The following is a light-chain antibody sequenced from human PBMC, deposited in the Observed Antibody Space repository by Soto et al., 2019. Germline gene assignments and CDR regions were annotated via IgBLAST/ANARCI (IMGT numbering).Light chain of an antibody. V-gene: IGKV3-11*01. CDR2: DAS. CDR3: QQYYSFPHT. CDR1: QSVSSY. Sequence: EIVLTQSPATLSLSPGERATLSCRASQSVSSYLAWYQQKPGQAPRLLIYDASNRATGIPARFSGSGSGTDFTLTISSLEPEDFATYYCQQYYSFPHTFGQGTRLEIK. J-gene: IGKJ5*01.